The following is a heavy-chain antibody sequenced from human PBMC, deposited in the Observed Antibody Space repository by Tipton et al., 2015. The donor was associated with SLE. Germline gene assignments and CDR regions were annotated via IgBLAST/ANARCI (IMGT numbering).Heavy chain of an antibody. V-gene: IGHV3-23*01. CDR2: ISGSGGGT. D-gene: IGHD5-12*01. Sequence: GSLRLSCAASGFTFSSYAMSWVRQAPGKGLEWVSAISGSGGGTYYADSVKGRFPISRDNSKNTLYLQMNSLRAEDTAVYYCAEGEVGDIVATTLGCQHWGQGTLVNVSS. J-gene: IGHJ1*01. CDR3: AEGEVGDIVATTLGCQH. CDR1: GFTFSSYA.